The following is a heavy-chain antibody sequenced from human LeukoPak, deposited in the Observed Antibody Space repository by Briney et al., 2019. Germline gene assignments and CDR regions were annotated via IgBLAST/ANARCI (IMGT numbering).Heavy chain of an antibody. J-gene: IGHJ4*02. CDR2: ITSSSSTI. CDR3: AREAFEDLGYDN. Sequence: GGSLRLSCAASGFTFSSYSMNWVRQAPGKGLEWVSYITSSSSTIYYADSVKGRFTISRDNAKNSLYLQMNSLETEDKAGYYCAREAFEDLGYDNWGQGTLVTVSS. CDR1: GFTFSSYS. V-gene: IGHV3-48*01. D-gene: IGHD2-15*01.